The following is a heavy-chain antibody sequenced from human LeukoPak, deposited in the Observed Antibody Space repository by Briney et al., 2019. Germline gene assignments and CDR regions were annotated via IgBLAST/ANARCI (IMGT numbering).Heavy chain of an antibody. Sequence: SVKVSCKTSGGTFSTFVLSWVRQAPGQGLEWMGGIIPMLGTPNYAQKFQDRVTITADESTSTAYMELSSLRSEDAAVYYCARGMDDYIVATTSFEYWGQGTLVTVSS. D-gene: IGHD5-12*01. CDR1: GGTFSTFV. J-gene: IGHJ4*02. CDR2: IIPMLGTP. CDR3: ARGMDDYIVATTSFEY. V-gene: IGHV1-69*13.